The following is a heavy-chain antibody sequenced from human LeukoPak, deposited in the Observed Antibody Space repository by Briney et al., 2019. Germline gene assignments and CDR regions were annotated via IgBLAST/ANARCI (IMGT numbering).Heavy chain of an antibody. D-gene: IGHD6-13*01. CDR1: GFIFSSYS. CDR2: ISSSSSYI. Sequence: TGGSLRLPCAASGFIFSSYSMNWVRQAPGKGLEWVSSISSSSSYIYYADSVKGRFTISRDNARNSLYLQMNSLRAEDTAVYYCARDPIIAAAGTGAMDVWGKGTTVTVSS. CDR3: ARDPIIAAAGTGAMDV. V-gene: IGHV3-21*01. J-gene: IGHJ6*03.